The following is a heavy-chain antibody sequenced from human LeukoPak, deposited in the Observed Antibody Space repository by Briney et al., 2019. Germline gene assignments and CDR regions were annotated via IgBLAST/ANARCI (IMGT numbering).Heavy chain of an antibody. Sequence: GGSLRLSCAASGFTFSSYSMNWVRQAPGKGLEWVSSISSSSSYIYYADSVKGRFTISRDNSKNTLYLQMNSLRAEDTAGYYCAKADSGYDSGITDYWGQGTLVTVPS. CDR3: AKADSGYDSGITDY. J-gene: IGHJ4*02. D-gene: IGHD5-12*01. V-gene: IGHV3-21*01. CDR2: ISSSSSYI. CDR1: GFTFSSYS.